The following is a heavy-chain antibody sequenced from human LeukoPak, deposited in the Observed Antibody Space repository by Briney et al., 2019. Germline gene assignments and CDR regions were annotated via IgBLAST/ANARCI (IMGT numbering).Heavy chain of an antibody. CDR2: ISAYNGNT. V-gene: IGHV1-18*01. Sequence: ASVKVSCKASGYTFTSYGISWVRQAPGQGLEWMGWISAYNGNTNYAQKLQGRVTMTTDTSTSTAYMEPRSLRSDDTAVYYCARDAYYYGSGSYLVWFDPWGQGTLVTVSS. D-gene: IGHD3-10*01. CDR1: GYTFTSYG. CDR3: ARDAYYYGSGSYLVWFDP. J-gene: IGHJ5*02.